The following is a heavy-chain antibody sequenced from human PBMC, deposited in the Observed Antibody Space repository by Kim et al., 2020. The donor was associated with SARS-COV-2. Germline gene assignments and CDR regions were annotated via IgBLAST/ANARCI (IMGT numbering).Heavy chain of an antibody. J-gene: IGHJ3*02. CDR1: GGSISSSSYY. CDR3: ARDKDYSSGWFRSGGAFDI. V-gene: IGHV4-39*07. D-gene: IGHD6-19*01. CDR2: IYYSGST. Sequence: SETLSLTCTVSGGSISSSSYYWGWIRQPPGKGLEWIGSIYYSGSTYYNPSLKSRVTISVDTSKNQFSLKLSSVTAADTAVYYCARDKDYSSGWFRSGGAFDIWGQGTMVTVSS.